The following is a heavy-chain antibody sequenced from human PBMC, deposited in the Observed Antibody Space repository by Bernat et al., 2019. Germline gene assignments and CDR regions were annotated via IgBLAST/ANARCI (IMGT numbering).Heavy chain of an antibody. D-gene: IGHD1-20*01. Sequence: EVQLVETGGGLIQPGGSWRLSCAASGFIVSSNYMSWVRQAPGKGLEWVSVIYSGGSTYYADSVKGRFTISRDNSKNTLYLQMNSLRAEDTAVYYCAGSNWNDQTVPWGQGTLVTVSS. V-gene: IGHV3-53*02. CDR2: IYSGGST. CDR1: GFIVSSNY. CDR3: AGSNWNDQTVP. J-gene: IGHJ5*02.